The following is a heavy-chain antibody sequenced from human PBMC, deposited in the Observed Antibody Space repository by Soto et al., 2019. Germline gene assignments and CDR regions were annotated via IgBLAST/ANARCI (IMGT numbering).Heavy chain of an antibody. Sequence: SETLSLTCTGSDDSSSSYKWSWIRQPPGRRLEWIGYIDSNGGTSYNPSLQSRVTISIDTSTKQFSLKLSSVTAADTAVYYCVRQGFGRLHGLVDVWGQGTTVTVSS. CDR1: DDSSSSYK. D-gene: IGHD3-10*01. J-gene: IGHJ6*02. V-gene: IGHV4-59*08. CDR3: VRQGFGRLHGLVDV. CDR2: IDSNGGT.